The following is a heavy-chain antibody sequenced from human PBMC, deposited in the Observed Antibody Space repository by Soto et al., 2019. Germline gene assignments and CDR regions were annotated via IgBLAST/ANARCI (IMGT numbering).Heavy chain of an antibody. CDR3: ARVEREITLIVVGSFFDY. V-gene: IGHV1-18*01. CDR2: ISAYNGNT. D-gene: IGHD3-22*01. Sequence: ASVEVSCKASGYTFASYDSSWVRHSPEQGLGWMGWISAYNGNTNYAQKLQGRVTMTTDTSTSTAYMELRSLRSDDTAVYYCARVEREITLIVVGSFFDYWGQGTLVTVSS. CDR1: GYTFASYD. J-gene: IGHJ4*02.